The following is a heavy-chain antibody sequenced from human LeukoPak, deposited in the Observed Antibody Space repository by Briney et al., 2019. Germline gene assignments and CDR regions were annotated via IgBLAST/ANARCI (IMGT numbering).Heavy chain of an antibody. V-gene: IGHV3-33*01. CDR2: IWYDGSNK. CDR3: ARDFYGGAFDL. Sequence: GGSLRLSCAASGFTFSSYGMHWVRQAPGKGLEWVAVIWYDGSNKYYADSVKGRFSISRDNSKNTLYLEMTSLRAEDTALYYCARDFYGGAFDLWGQGTMVTVSS. CDR1: GFTFSSYG. J-gene: IGHJ3*01. D-gene: IGHD2/OR15-2a*01.